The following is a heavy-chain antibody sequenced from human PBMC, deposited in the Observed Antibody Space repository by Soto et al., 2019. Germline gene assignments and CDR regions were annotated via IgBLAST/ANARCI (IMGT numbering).Heavy chain of an antibody. CDR2: MSIGGEKT. J-gene: IGHJ4*02. D-gene: IGHD1-1*01. CDR3: ARWNGYGDL. CDR1: GFSFSDYS. Sequence: EVQVFESGGGLVQPGGSLRLSCAASGFSFSDYSMAWVRQTPEKGLEWVSGMSIGGEKTFYIDSVKGRFIVSRDSSRDTVYFQMTRLRVEDTAVYYCARWNGYGDLWGQGTLVTVS. V-gene: IGHV3-23*01.